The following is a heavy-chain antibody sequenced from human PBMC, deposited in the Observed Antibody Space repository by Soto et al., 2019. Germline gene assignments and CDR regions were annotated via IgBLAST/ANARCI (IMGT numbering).Heavy chain of an antibody. J-gene: IGHJ4*02. Sequence: PSETLSLTCTVSGGSVSSGSYYWSWIRQPPGKGLEWIGYIYYSGSTNYNPSLKSRVTISVDTSKNQFSLKLSSVTAADTAVYYCARVVVGATYYFDYWGQGTLVTVSS. CDR1: GGSVSSGSYY. CDR2: IYYSGST. D-gene: IGHD1-26*01. CDR3: ARVVVGATYYFDY. V-gene: IGHV4-61*01.